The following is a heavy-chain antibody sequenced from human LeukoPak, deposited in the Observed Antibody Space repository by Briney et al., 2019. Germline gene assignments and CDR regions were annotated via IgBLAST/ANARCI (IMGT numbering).Heavy chain of an antibody. D-gene: IGHD4-17*01. J-gene: IGHJ6*02. CDR2: LIPNLGLA. V-gene: IGHV1-69*04. Sequence: SVTLSFNASVATGTIYAGGCVRRSPGQRPEKSRRLIPNLGLASYAQKNQSRVTITADKSTSTAYMELSSLRSEDTAVYYCASTATVTSYYGMDVWGQGTTVTVSS. CDR1: VATGTIYA. CDR3: ASTATVTSYYGMDV.